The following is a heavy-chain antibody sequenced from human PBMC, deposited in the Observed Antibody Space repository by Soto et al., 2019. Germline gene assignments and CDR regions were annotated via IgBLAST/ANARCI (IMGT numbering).Heavy chain of an antibody. CDR1: GGSISSYY. Sequence: KPSETLSLTCTVSGGSISSYYWSWIRQPAGKGLEWIGRIYTSGSTNYNPSLKSRVTMPVDTSKNQFSLKLSSVTAADTAVYYCARAWKVRGVINCFDPWGQGTLVTVSS. CDR3: ARAWKVRGVINCFDP. V-gene: IGHV4-4*07. D-gene: IGHD3-10*01. J-gene: IGHJ5*02. CDR2: IYTSGST.